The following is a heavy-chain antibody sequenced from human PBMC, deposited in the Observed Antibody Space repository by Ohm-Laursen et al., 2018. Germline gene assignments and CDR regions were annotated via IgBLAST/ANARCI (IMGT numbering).Heavy chain of an antibody. J-gene: IGHJ4*02. Sequence: SQRLSCAATGFTLSDYHMRWIRQAPGRGLEWVSYISSSGSAIYYVDSVKGRIIISMDNTKNSLYLQMNTQGAEDTAVYYCAKFLTGCEDYWGQGTLVTVSS. CDR3: AKFLTGCEDY. D-gene: IGHD2-8*01. V-gene: IGHV3-11*01. CDR2: ISSSGSAI. CDR1: GFTLSDYH.